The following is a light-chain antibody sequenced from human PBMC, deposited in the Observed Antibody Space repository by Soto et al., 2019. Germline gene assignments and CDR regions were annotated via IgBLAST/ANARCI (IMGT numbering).Light chain of an antibody. CDR3: QQYNNWTQT. CDR1: QSVSSSY. CDR2: GAS. Sequence: EIVFTQSPSTQSLSPRVSATLSCGVSQSVSSSYLAWYQQKPGQPPRLLIYGASTRATGIPARFSGSGSGTEFTLTISSLQSEDFAVYYSQQYNNWTQTFGQGTKVDI. J-gene: IGKJ1*01. V-gene: IGKV3-15*01.